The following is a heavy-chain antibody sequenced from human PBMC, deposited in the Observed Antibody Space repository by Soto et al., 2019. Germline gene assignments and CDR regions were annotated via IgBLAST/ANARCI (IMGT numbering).Heavy chain of an antibody. J-gene: IGHJ4*02. Sequence: PGESLKISCKGSGYSFTSYWISWVRQMPGKGLEWMGRIDPSDSYTNYSPSFQGHVTISADKSISTAYLRWSSLKASDTAMYYCARHVADTAMVTGDGFDYWGQGTQVTVSS. CDR2: IDPSDSYT. V-gene: IGHV5-10-1*01. D-gene: IGHD5-18*01. CDR3: ARHVADTAMVTGDGFDY. CDR1: GYSFTSYW.